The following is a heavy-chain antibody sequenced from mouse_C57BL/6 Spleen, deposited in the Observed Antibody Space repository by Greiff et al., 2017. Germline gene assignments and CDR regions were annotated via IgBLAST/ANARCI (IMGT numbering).Heavy chain of an antibody. D-gene: IGHD2-4*01. J-gene: IGHJ2*01. CDR1: GFTFSDYG. Sequence: VQLQESGGGLVQPGGSLKLSCAASGFTFSDYGMAWVRQAPRKGPEWVAFISTLAYSIYYADTLTGRFTISRENAKNTLYLEMSSLRSEDTAMYYCARHDYDRNYFDYWGQGTTLTVSS. CDR3: ARHDYDRNYFDY. V-gene: IGHV5-15*01. CDR2: ISTLAYSI.